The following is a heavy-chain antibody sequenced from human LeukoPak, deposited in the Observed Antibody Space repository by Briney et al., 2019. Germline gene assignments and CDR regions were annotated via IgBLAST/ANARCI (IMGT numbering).Heavy chain of an antibody. CDR2: IYYSYSGST. D-gene: IGHD2/OR15-2a*01. Sequence: SETLSLTCTVPGGSIRSHSWSWIRQPPGKGLEWIGYIYYSYSGSTNYNPSLKSRVTISVDRSRNQFSLKLSSVTAADTAVYYCARSSMYEAFDHWGQGTLDTVSS. CDR1: GGSIRSHS. V-gene: IGHV4-59*11. CDR3: ARSSMYEAFDH. J-gene: IGHJ4*02.